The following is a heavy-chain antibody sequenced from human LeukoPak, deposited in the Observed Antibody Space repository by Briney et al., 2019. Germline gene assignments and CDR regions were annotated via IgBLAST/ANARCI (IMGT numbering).Heavy chain of an antibody. Sequence: GGSLRLSCAASGFTFSSFEMNWVRQAPGKGLEWVSYISSSGTIYYADSVKGRFTISRDNAKNSLYLQMNSLRAEDTAVYYCARLIEAVGFDHWGQGTLVTVSS. CDR1: GFTFSSFE. CDR3: ARLIEAVGFDH. V-gene: IGHV3-48*03. CDR2: ISSSGTI. D-gene: IGHD6-13*01. J-gene: IGHJ4*02.